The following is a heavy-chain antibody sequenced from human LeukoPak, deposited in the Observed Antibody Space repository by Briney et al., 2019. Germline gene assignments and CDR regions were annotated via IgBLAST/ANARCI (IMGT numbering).Heavy chain of an antibody. J-gene: IGHJ3*01. V-gene: IGHV3-33*06. CDR2: IWYDGSKT. CDR3: AKDKMVEKWDLGDHVDV. D-gene: IGHD1-26*01. CDR1: GFKFSSYG. Sequence: GGSLRLFCIASGFKFSSYGMLWMRHAPGKGLEGLAIIWYDGSKTYYSDSVKGRFTVYRDNSKDTLYLQMNSMRGEDTAVYYCAKDKMVEKWDLGDHVDVWGQGTMVTVSS.